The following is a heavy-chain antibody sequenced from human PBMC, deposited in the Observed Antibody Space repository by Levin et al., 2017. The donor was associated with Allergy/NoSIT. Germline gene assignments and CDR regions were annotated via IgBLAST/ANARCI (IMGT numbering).Heavy chain of an antibody. Sequence: GGSLRLSCAASGFTFDDYGMSWVRQAPGKGLEWVSGINWNGGSTGYADSVKGRFTISRDNAKNSLYLQMNSLRAEDTALYYCARTRALEYGDDSHFDYWGQGTLVTVSS. J-gene: IGHJ4*02. CDR3: ARTRALEYGDDSHFDY. CDR1: GFTFDDYG. D-gene: IGHD4-17*01. CDR2: INWNGGST. V-gene: IGHV3-20*04.